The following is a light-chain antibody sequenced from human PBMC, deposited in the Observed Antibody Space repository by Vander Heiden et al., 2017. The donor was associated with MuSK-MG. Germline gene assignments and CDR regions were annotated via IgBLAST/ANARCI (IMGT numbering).Light chain of an antibody. Sequence: SELTQPPSVSGAPGQRVAISCTGSSSNIGTGYDVHWYQQVPRTAPRRLILTNNNRPSGVPDRFSGYKSGTSAYLAITGLQAEDEADDDGQYYDSSLSAVVFGGGTKVTVL. CDR2: TNN. CDR3: QYYDSSLSAVV. J-gene: IGLJ2*01. CDR1: SSNIGTGYD. V-gene: IGLV1-40*01.